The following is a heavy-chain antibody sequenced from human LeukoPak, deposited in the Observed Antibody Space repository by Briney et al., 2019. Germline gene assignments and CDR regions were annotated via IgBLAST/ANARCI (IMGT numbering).Heavy chain of an antibody. V-gene: IGHV3-23*01. D-gene: IGHD6-19*01. CDR2: ISVSGGST. J-gene: IGHJ6*03. CDR1: GFTFSSYG. Sequence: GGTLRLSCAASGFTFSSYGMSWVRQAPGKGLEWVSAISVSGGSTYYADSVKGRFTISRDNSKNTLYLQMNSLRAEDTGVYYCAKVSKRSSGWLYYYYYYMDVWGKGTTVTVSS. CDR3: AKVSKRSSGWLYYYYYYMDV.